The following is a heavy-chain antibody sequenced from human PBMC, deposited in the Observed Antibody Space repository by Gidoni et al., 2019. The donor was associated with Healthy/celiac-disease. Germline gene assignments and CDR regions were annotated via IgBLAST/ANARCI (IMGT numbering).Heavy chain of an antibody. D-gene: IGHD3-3*01. V-gene: IGHV4-34*01. Sequence: QVQLQQWGAGLLKPSETLSLTCAVYGGSFSGYYWSWIRKPPGKGLEWMGEINHSGSTNYNPSLKSRVTISVDTSKNQFSLKLSSVTAADTAVYYCARKRTIFGVVTFDYWGQGTLVTVSS. CDR3: ARKRTIFGVVTFDY. J-gene: IGHJ4*02. CDR1: GGSFSGYY. CDR2: INHSGST.